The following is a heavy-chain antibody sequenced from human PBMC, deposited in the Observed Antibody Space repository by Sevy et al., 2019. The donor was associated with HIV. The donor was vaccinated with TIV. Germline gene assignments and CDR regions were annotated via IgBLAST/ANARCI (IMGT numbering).Heavy chain of an antibody. CDR3: ARHCSGGSCYSLLPPSYYGMDV. CDR2: IKEDGSER. J-gene: IGHJ6*02. CDR1: GFTFNMYW. D-gene: IGHD2-15*01. V-gene: IGHV3-7*01. Sequence: GGSLRLSCAASGFTFNMYWMTWVRQAPGKGLEWVANIKEDGSERNYLDSVKGRFTISRDNAKESLYLKINSLRAEDTAVYYCARHCSGGSCYSLLPPSYYGMDVWGQGTTVTVSS.